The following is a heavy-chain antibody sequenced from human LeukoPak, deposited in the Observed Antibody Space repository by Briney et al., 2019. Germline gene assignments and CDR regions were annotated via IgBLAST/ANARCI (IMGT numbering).Heavy chain of an antibody. CDR2: INHSGST. V-gene: IGHV4-34*01. CDR3: ARVGYSGYHDAFDI. J-gene: IGHJ3*02. CDR1: GGSFSGYY. Sequence: SETLSLTCAVYGGSFSGYYWSWIRQPPGKGLEWIGEINHSGSTNYNPSLKSRVTMSVDTSKNQFSLKLSSVTAADTAVYYCARVGYSGYHDAFDIWGQGTMVTVSS. D-gene: IGHD5-12*01.